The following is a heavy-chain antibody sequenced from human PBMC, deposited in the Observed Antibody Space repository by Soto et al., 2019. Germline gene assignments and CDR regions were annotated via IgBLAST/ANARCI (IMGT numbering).Heavy chain of an antibody. CDR3: ALPGGGPYNSRWFGP. CDR1: GFTFSSYG. J-gene: IGHJ5*02. D-gene: IGHD3-10*01. CDR2: ISYDGSNK. Sequence: QVQLVESGGGVVQPGRSLRLSCAASGFTFSSYGMHWVRQAPGKGLEWVAVISYDGSNKYYADSVKGRFTISRDNSKNTLYLQMNSLRAEDTAVYYCALPGGGPYNSRWFGPWGQGTLVTVSS. V-gene: IGHV3-30*03.